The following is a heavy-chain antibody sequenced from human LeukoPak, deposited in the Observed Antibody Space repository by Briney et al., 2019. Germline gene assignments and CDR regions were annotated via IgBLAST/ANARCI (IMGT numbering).Heavy chain of an antibody. Sequence: SETLSLTCTVSGVSISSYYWSWIRQPAGKGLEWLGRIYTSGSTNYNPSLKSRVTMSVDTSKNQFSLKLSSVTAADTAVYYCARAPRDTNSWYYFDYWGQGTLVSVSS. CDR3: ARAPRDTNSWYYFDY. CDR1: GVSISSYY. CDR2: IYTSGST. D-gene: IGHD5-18*01. J-gene: IGHJ4*02. V-gene: IGHV4-4*07.